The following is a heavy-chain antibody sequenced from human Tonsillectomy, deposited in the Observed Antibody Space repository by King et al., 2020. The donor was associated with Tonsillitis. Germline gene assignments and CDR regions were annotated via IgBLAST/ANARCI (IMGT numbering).Heavy chain of an antibody. V-gene: IGHV4-59*01. CDR1: GGSISSEY. D-gene: IGHD6-19*01. Sequence: VQLQESGPGLVKPSETLSLTCTVSGGSISSEYWSWIRQPPGKGLEWIGYIYYSGSTNYNPSLKSRVTISVDTSKNQFSLKLRYVTAADTAVYYFARVIAVAGLNWFDPWGQGTLVTVSS. CDR2: IYYSGST. CDR3: ARVIAVAGLNWFDP. J-gene: IGHJ5*02.